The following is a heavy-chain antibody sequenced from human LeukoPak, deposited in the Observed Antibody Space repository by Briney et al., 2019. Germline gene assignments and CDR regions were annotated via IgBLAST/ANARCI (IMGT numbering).Heavy chain of an antibody. J-gene: IGHJ4*02. CDR1: GFTFSSYS. D-gene: IGHD2-2*01. CDR2: ISSSSTYI. V-gene: IGHV3-21*01. CDR3: ARDPQGCSSTSCYG. Sequence: GGSLRLSCAASGFTFSSYSMNWVRQAPGKGLEWVSSISSSSTYIYYADSVKGRFTISRDNPKNSLFLQMDSLRAEDTAVYYCARDPQGCSSTSCYGWGQGTLVTVSS.